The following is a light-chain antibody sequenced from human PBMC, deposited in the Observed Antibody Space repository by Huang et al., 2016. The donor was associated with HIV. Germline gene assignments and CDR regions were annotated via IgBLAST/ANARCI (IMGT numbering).Light chain of an antibody. CDR1: QGIRND. V-gene: IGKV1-6*01. J-gene: IGKJ1*01. Sequence: AIQMTQSPSSLPASVGDRVTITCRASQGIRNDLGWYQEKPGKAPKLLIYAASSLQSGVPPRFSGSGSGTDFTLTINSLQPEDFATYYCLQHFNYPWTFGQGTKVDFK. CDR3: LQHFNYPWT. CDR2: AAS.